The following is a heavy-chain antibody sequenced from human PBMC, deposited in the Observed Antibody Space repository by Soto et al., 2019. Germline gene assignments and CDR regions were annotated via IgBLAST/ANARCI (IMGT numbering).Heavy chain of an antibody. CDR1: GGSISSSNW. J-gene: IGHJ4*02. Sequence: SETLSLTCAVSGGSISSSNWWSWVRQPPGKGLEWIGEIYHSGSTNYNPSLKSRVTISVDKSKNQFSLKLSSVTAADTAVYYCARDFGSGSYLGGEFDYWGQGTLVTVSS. CDR3: ARDFGSGSYLGGEFDY. V-gene: IGHV4-4*02. D-gene: IGHD1-26*01. CDR2: IYHSGST.